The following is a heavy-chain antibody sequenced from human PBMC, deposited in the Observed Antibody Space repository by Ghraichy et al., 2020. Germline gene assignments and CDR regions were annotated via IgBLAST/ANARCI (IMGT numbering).Heavy chain of an antibody. J-gene: IGHJ4*02. CDR2: INRDGSEK. D-gene: IGHD4-11*01. CDR1: GFSFSAHW. CDR3: ARDVDSNLDY. V-gene: IGHV3-7*01. Sequence: SCAASGFSFSAHWMTWVRQAPGKGLEWVASINRDGSEKYDVDSVRGRFTISRDNAKNSLFLQMSSLRAEDTAVYYCARDVDSNLDYWGQGTLVTVSS.